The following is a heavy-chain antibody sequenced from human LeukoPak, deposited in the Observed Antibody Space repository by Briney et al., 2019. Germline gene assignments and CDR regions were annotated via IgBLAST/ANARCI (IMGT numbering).Heavy chain of an antibody. D-gene: IGHD5-12*01. CDR2: IIPIFGIT. CDR3: ARDSIVATKGYNYYGLDV. J-gene: IGHJ6*02. CDR1: GGTFSSYT. Sequence: SVKLSCKASGGTFSSYTISWVRQAPGQGREWMGRIIPIFGITKYAQKFQGRVTITADKSTSTANMELSSLRSEDTAVYYCARDSIVATKGYNYYGLDVWGQGTTVTVSS. V-gene: IGHV1-69*04.